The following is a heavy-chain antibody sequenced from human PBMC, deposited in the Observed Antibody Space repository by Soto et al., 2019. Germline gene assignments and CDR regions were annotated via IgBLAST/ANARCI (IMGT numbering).Heavy chain of an antibody. Sequence: PGGSLRLSCAASGFTFSSYAMSWVRQAPGKGLEWVSTISGGGGTTYYADSVKGRFTFSRDNSKNTLYLQMNSLRAEDTAIYYCAKDHKIGVVMVGYGVDVWGQGTTVTVSS. D-gene: IGHD3-3*01. CDR1: GFTFSSYA. V-gene: IGHV3-23*01. CDR2: ISGGGGTT. J-gene: IGHJ6*02. CDR3: AKDHKIGVVMVGYGVDV.